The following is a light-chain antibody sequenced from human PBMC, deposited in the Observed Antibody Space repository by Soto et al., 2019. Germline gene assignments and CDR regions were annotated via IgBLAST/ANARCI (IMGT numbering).Light chain of an antibody. J-gene: IGKJ1*01. CDR3: MQALQTPRT. V-gene: IGKV2-28*01. CDR1: QSPLHRNGQNY. Sequence: DIVMSQSPLSLPVTPGELASISCRSSQSPLHRNGQNYLDWYLQKSGQPPQLLIYLGSNRPSGVPDRISGNGSGTDFTLKISRVEPGDVGVYYCMQALQTPRTFGHGTKVDIK. CDR2: LGS.